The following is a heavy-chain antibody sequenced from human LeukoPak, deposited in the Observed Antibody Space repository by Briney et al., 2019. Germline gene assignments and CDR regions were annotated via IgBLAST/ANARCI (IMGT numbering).Heavy chain of an antibody. CDR2: ISAYNGNT. D-gene: IGHD4-17*01. Sequence: ASVKVSCKASGYTFTSYGISWVRQAPGQGLEWRGWISAYNGNTNYAQKLQGRVTMTTDTSTSTAYMELRSLRSDDTAVYYCARVNGDYVGYYYYGMDVWGQGTTVTVSS. CDR3: ARVNGDYVGYYYYGMDV. V-gene: IGHV1-18*01. CDR1: GYTFTSYG. J-gene: IGHJ6*02.